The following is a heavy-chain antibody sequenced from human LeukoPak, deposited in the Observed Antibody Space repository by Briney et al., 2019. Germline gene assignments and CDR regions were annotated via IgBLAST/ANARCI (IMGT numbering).Heavy chain of an antibody. V-gene: IGHV1-46*01. J-gene: IGHJ2*01. CDR1: GYTFTSHY. Sequence: ASVKVSCKASGYTFTSHYMHWVRQAPGQGLEWMGLINPSGSSTLYAQKFQGRVTMTRDMSTTTDYMELSSLRSEDTAVYYCARGGVNYDYVWGSYRPSVYFDLWGRGTLVTVSS. D-gene: IGHD3-16*02. CDR3: ARGGVNYDYVWGSYRPSVYFDL. CDR2: INPSGSST.